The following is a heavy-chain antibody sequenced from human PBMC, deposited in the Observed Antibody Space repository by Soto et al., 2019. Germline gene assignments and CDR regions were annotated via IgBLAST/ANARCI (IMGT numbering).Heavy chain of an antibody. V-gene: IGHV1-18*01. CDR3: ARDRFLGFGSRIYGMDF. J-gene: IGHJ6*02. CDR1: GYTFTSYG. CDR2: ISAYNGNT. Sequence: QVQLVQSGAEVKKPGASVKVSCKASGYTFTSYGISWVRQSPGQGLERMGWISAYNGNTNYAQKPQGRVTMTTDTSTSIAYLEMRSLRSDDTAVYYCARDRFLGFGSRIYGMDFWGQGTTVTVSS. D-gene: IGHD3-10*01.